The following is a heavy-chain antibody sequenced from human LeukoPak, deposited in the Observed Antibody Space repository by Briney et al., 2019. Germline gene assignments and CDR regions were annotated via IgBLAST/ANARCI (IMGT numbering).Heavy chain of an antibody. Sequence: PSETLSLTCTVSGYSISSGYYWGWIRQPPGQGLEWIGSIYHSGSTYYNPSLKSRVTISVDTSKNQFSLKLSSVTAADTAVYYCAASDYGDYVGYWGQGTLVTVSS. CDR3: AASDYGDYVGY. CDR2: IYHSGST. CDR1: GYSISSGYY. D-gene: IGHD4-17*01. V-gene: IGHV4-38-2*02. J-gene: IGHJ4*02.